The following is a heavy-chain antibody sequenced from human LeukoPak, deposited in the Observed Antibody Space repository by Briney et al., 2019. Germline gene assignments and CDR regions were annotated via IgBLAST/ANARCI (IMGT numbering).Heavy chain of an antibody. CDR2: TYYGGTS. V-gene: IGHV4-59*12. CDR1: GDPISNYY. CDR3: ARFGSGWYYFDY. D-gene: IGHD6-19*01. J-gene: IGHJ4*02. Sequence: SETLSLTCVVSGDPISNYYWSWIRQPPGKGLEWIGYTYYGGTSNYNPSLKSRVTISVDTSKNQFSLKLSSVTAADTAVYYCARFGSGWYYFDYWGQGTLVTVSS.